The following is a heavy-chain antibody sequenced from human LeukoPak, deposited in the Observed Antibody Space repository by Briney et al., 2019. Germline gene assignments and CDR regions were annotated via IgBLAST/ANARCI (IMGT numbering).Heavy chain of an antibody. D-gene: IGHD6-13*01. J-gene: IGHJ4*02. Sequence: SETLSLTCTVSGYSISSGYYWGWIRPPPGKGLEWIGNIYHNGSTDYNPSLKSRVTISVDTSKNQFSLKLSSVTAADTAVYYCARDALIAAAGKPKYYFDYWGQGTLVTVSS. V-gene: IGHV4-38-2*02. CDR2: IYHNGST. CDR3: ARDALIAAAGKPKYYFDY. CDR1: GYSISSGYY.